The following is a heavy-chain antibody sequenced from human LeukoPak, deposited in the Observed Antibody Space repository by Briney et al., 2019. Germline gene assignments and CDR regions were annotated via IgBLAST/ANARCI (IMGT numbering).Heavy chain of an antibody. CDR1: AFTFSSYG. CDR3: AQTYCSSTSCYSLDY. V-gene: IGHV3-23*01. CDR2: ISGDGRDI. J-gene: IGHJ4*02. D-gene: IGHD2-2*01. Sequence: PGGSLRLSCAASAFTFSSYGMSWVRQAPGKGLEWVSAISGDGRDIFYADSVKGRFTISRDNSKNTLYLQMNSLRAEDTAVYYCAQTYCSSTSCYSLDYWGQGTLVTVSS.